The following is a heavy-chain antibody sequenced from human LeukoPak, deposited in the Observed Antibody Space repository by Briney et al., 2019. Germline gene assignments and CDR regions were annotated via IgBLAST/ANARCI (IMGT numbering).Heavy chain of an antibody. CDR2: IKQDGSEK. V-gene: IGHV3-7*01. CDR1: GFTFSSYW. Sequence: GGSLRLSCAASGFTFSSYWMSWVRQAPGKGLEWVANIKQDGSEKYYVDSVKGRFTISRDNAKNSLYLQMNSLRAEDTAVYYCASRGYYYDSSGYQTDAFDIWGQGTMVTVSS. CDR3: ASRGYYYDSSGYQTDAFDI. D-gene: IGHD3-22*01. J-gene: IGHJ3*02.